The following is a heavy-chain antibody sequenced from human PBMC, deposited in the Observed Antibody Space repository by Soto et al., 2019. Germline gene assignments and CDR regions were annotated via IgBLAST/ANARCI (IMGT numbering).Heavy chain of an antibody. Sequence: EVQLLESGGGLVQPGGSLRLSCVASGFTFSSYAMSCVRQAPGRGLECVSSIDGSGAGTYYSDSVRGRFTISRDNSKNTLDLQMDSLRAEDTAVYYCAKGDILTGSRQGWDYWGQGTLVTVSS. CDR3: AKGDILTGSRQGWDY. D-gene: IGHD3-9*01. J-gene: IGHJ4*02. V-gene: IGHV3-23*01. CDR1: GFTFSSYA. CDR2: IDGSGAGT.